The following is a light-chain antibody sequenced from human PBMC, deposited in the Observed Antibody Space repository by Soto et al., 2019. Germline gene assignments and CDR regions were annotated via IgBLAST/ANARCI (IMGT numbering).Light chain of an antibody. J-gene: IGLJ2*01. V-gene: IGLV2-14*01. Sequence: QSALTQPASVSGSPGQSITISCTGTSSDVGAYNYVSWYQQHPGKAPKLMIYEVSNRPSGVSNRFSGSKSGNTPSLTISGLQAEDEADYYCISYTRNSTLVFGGGTKLTVL. CDR2: EVS. CDR1: SSDVGAYNY. CDR3: ISYTRNSTLV.